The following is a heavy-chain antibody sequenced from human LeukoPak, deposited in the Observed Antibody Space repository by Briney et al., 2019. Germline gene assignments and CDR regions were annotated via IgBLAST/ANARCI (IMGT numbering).Heavy chain of an antibody. CDR3: ARGNVEMATILGY. V-gene: IGHV1-2*02. CDR1: GYTFTGYY. CDR2: INPNSGGT. D-gene: IGHD5-24*01. J-gene: IGHJ4*02. Sequence: ASVKVSCKASGYTFTGYYMHWVRQAPGQGLEWMGWINPNSGGTNYAQKFQGRVTMTRDTSISTAYMELSRLRSDDTAVYYCARGNVEMATILGYWGQGTLVTVSS.